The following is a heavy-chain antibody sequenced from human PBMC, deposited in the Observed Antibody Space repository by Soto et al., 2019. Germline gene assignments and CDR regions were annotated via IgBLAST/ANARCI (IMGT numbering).Heavy chain of an antibody. D-gene: IGHD2-15*01. CDR2: IYHSGST. Sequence: PSETLSLTGAVSGGSISSGGYSWSWIRQPPGKGLEWIGYIYHSGSTYYNPSLKSRVTISVDRSKNQFSLKLSSVTAADTAVYYCASVLGYCSGGSCWFDPWGQGTLVTVSS. V-gene: IGHV4-30-2*01. CDR1: GGSISSGGYS. J-gene: IGHJ5*02. CDR3: ASVLGYCSGGSCWFDP.